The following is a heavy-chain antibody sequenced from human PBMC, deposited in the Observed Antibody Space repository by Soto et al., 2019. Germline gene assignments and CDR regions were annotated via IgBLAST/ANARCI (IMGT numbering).Heavy chain of an antibody. Sequence: ASVKVSFKASGYTFTGYYMHWLRQSAGQGLEWMGWINPNSGGTNYAQKFQGWVTMTRDTSISTAYMELSRLRSDDTAVYYCARDRRYCSSTSCPYYYGMDVWGQGTTVTVSS. V-gene: IGHV1-2*04. CDR3: ARDRRYCSSTSCPYYYGMDV. CDR2: INPNSGGT. J-gene: IGHJ6*02. CDR1: GYTFTGYY. D-gene: IGHD2-2*01.